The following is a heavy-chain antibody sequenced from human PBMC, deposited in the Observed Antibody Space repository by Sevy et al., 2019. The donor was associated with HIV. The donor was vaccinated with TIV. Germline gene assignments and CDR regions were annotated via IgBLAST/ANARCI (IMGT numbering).Heavy chain of an antibody. D-gene: IGHD3-22*01. CDR2: IVVGSGNT. V-gene: IGHV1-58*01. Sequence: ASVKVSCKASGFTFSSSAVQWVRQARGQRLEWIGWIVVGSGNTNYSLKFQERVTITRDMSTSTAYMELSSLRSEDTAVHYCATYHYDSSGYLNDALDIWGQGTMVTVSS. CDR3: ATYHYDSSGYLNDALDI. CDR1: GFTFSSSA. J-gene: IGHJ3*02.